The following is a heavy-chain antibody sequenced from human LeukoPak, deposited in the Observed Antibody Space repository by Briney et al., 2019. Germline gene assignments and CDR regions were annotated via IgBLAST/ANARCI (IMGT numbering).Heavy chain of an antibody. CDR2: ISYDGTQK. V-gene: IGHV3-30*04. D-gene: IGHD6-13*01. Sequence: GGSLRLSCAASGFIFGSDAMHWVRQAPGKGLEWVALISYDGTQKYYTASVEGRFTISRDNAKSSLYLQMNSLRVEDTAVYFCARGYSSSSDDFDYWGQGALVAVSS. J-gene: IGHJ4*02. CDR3: ARGYSSSSDDFDY. CDR1: GFIFGSDA.